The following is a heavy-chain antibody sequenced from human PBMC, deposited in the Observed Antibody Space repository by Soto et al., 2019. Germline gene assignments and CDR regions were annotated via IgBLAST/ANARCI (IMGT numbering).Heavy chain of an antibody. D-gene: IGHD2-21*01. V-gene: IGHV1-18*01. J-gene: IGHJ3*02. Sequence: QGQLLQTGDEVKKPGASVRVSCRASGYDFTSYGISWVRQAPGQVLEWVSWISAYNGKRDTAQKFQGRVTMTLDTSTDTAHMELGELTSADTAVYYCARGRIVASIHDAFEIWGQGTMVAVSS. CDR3: ARGRIVASIHDAFEI. CDR1: GYDFTSYG. CDR2: ISAYNGKR.